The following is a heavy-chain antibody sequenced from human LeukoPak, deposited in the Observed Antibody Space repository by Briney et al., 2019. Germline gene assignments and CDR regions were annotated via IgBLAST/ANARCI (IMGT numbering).Heavy chain of an antibody. V-gene: IGHV3-48*02. CDR3: ARDLWMDYGDRLLLWYFDL. Sequence: PGGSLRLSCAASGFTFSGYSMNWVRQAPGKGLEWVSYISGSSNTIYYAGSVKGRFTISRDNARNSLYLQMNSLRDEDTAVYYCARDLWMDYGDRLLLWYFDLWGRGTLVTVSS. D-gene: IGHD4-17*01. J-gene: IGHJ2*01. CDR2: ISGSSNTI. CDR1: GFTFSGYS.